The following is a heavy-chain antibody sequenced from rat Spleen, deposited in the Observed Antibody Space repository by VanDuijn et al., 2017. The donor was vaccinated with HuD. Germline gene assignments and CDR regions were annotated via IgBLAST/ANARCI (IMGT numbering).Heavy chain of an antibody. Sequence: EVQLVESGGGLVQPGRSLKLSCTASGFTFSNYAMAWVRQAPTKGLEWVATITNASGRTYYPDSVKGRFTVSRDTAQNILYLQMNSLRSEETATYFCTRENWVFDYWGQGVMVTVSS. CDR2: ITNASGRT. D-gene: IGHD5-1*01. CDR3: TRENWVFDY. J-gene: IGHJ2*01. V-gene: IGHV5-29*01. CDR1: GFTFSNYA.